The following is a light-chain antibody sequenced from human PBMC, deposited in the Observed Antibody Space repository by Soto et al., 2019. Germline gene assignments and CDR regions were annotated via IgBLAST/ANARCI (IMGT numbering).Light chain of an antibody. J-gene: IGKJ5*01. CDR1: QGISRW. CDR3: QQANSFPLT. V-gene: IGKV1-12*01. Sequence: DIQMTQSPSFVSASVGDRVTITCRASQGISRWLAWYQQRPGKAPELLIYGASSLQSGVPSRLSGSGSGTDFTLPIRSLQPEDFATYYCQQANSFPLTFGQGTRLEIK. CDR2: GAS.